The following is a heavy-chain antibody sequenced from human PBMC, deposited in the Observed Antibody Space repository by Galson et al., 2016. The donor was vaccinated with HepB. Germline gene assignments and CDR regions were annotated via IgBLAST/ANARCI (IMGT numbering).Heavy chain of an antibody. CDR2: IYHSGST. Sequence: ETLSLTCAVSGDSMSSSDWWSWVRQPPGKGLEWIGEIYHSGSTNYNPALKSRVTIFVDTSKKQFSLRLNSVTAADTAVYYCARVGGSYFNWFDPWGQGTLVTVSS. CDR1: GDSMSSSDW. J-gene: IGHJ5*02. CDR3: ARVGGSYFNWFDP. V-gene: IGHV4-4*02. D-gene: IGHD3-16*01.